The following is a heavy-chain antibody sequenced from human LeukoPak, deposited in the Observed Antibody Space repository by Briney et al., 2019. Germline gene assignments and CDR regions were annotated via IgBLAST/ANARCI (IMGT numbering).Heavy chain of an antibody. Sequence: GGSLRLSCAASGFTFSDYYMSWIRQAPGKGLEWVSYISSSGSTIYYADSVKGRFTISRDNAKNSLYLQMNSLRAEDTAVYYCAREATAYYYYMDVWGKGTTVTVSS. CDR3: AREATAYYYYMDV. D-gene: IGHD5-24*01. J-gene: IGHJ6*03. CDR1: GFTFSDYY. CDR2: ISSSGSTI. V-gene: IGHV3-11*04.